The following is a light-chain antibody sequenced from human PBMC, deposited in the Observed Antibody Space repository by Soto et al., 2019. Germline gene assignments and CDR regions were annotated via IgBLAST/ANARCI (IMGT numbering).Light chain of an antibody. Sequence: DIVMTQSPLSLPVTPGEPASISCRSSQSLLHSNGYNYLDWYLQKPVQSPQLLIYLGSNRASGVPDRFRGSGSGTDVTLKISRVEAEDVGVYYCMQALQTPFTFGPGTKVDIK. CDR3: MQALQTPFT. CDR2: LGS. CDR1: QSLLHSNGYNY. J-gene: IGKJ3*01. V-gene: IGKV2-28*01.